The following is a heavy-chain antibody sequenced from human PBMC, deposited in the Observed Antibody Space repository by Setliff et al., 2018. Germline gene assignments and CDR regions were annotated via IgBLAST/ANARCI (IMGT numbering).Heavy chain of an antibody. D-gene: IGHD2-2*01. CDR2: IIPLFGTT. CDR1: GGNFNNYA. V-gene: IGHV1-69*13. Sequence: SVKVSCKASGGNFNNYAINWVRQAPGQGLEWVGRIIPLFGTTNLAQEFQGRVTITADESTETTYMDLTSLRSEDTAVYYCARGYQVTPPRADAFDIWGQGTLVTVSS. CDR3: ARGYQVTPPRADAFDI. J-gene: IGHJ3*02.